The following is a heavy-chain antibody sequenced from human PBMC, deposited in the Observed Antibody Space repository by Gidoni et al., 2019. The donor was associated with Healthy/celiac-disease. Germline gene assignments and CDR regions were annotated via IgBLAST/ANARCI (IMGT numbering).Heavy chain of an antibody. V-gene: IGHV3-23*01. D-gene: IGHD6-19*01. Sequence: EVQLLESGGGLVQPGGSLRLSCAASGFTFSSYAMSWVRQAPGKGLDWVSAISGSGGSTYYADSVKGRFTISRDNSKNTLYLQMNSLRAEDTAVYYCAKHRGVDSSGWESDYWGQGTLVTVSS. CDR1: GFTFSSYA. J-gene: IGHJ4*02. CDR2: ISGSGGST. CDR3: AKHRGVDSSGWESDY.